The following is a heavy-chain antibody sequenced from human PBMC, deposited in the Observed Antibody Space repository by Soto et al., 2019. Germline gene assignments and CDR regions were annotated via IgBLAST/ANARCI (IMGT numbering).Heavy chain of an antibody. Sequence: LSLTCGVSGGSLSGATYSWNWIWQTPGKGLEWIGYIFPSGTTYYNPSLRSRVTISIAVSKNQFSLSLRSLTAADTAVYYCARSREFDYWSQGTLVTVSS. V-gene: IGHV4-30-2*01. CDR2: IFPSGTT. CDR1: GGSLSGATYS. CDR3: ARSREFDY. J-gene: IGHJ4*02.